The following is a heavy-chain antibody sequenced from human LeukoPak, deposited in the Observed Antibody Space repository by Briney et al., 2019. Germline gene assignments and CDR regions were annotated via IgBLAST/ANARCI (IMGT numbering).Heavy chain of an antibody. CDR1: GGSISSHY. Sequence: SETLSLTCAVSGGSISSHYWSWIRQPPGKGLEWIGYIYYSGNTYYSPSLHSRVTISVDTSKNHFSLKLTSVTAADTAVYYCARRRIVGAKPAFDIWGQGTMVTVSS. D-gene: IGHD1-26*01. J-gene: IGHJ3*02. V-gene: IGHV4-59*11. CDR2: IYYSGNT. CDR3: ARRRIVGAKPAFDI.